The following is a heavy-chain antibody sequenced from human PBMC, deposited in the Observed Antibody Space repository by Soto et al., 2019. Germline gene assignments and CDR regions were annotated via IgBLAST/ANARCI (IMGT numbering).Heavy chain of an antibody. Sequence: ASETLSLTCAVSGGSISSGGYSWSWVRQPPGKGLEWIGYIYYSGTTYYNPSLKSRVTISVDTSKNQFSLKLSSVTAADTAVYYCARASITMIGGFDYWGQGTLVTVSS. V-gene: IGHV4-61*08. D-gene: IGHD3-22*01. CDR3: ARASITMIGGFDY. J-gene: IGHJ4*02. CDR1: GGSISSGGYS. CDR2: IYYSGTT.